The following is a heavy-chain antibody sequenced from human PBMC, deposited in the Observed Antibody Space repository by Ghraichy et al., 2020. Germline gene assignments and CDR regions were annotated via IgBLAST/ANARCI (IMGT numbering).Heavy chain of an antibody. J-gene: IGHJ4*02. CDR3: ATSTTRDSRSSY. CDR2: INQDGIQK. V-gene: IGHV3-7*01. CDR1: GFTFSYYW. D-gene: IGHD3-22*01. Sequence: GESLNISCAASGFTFSYYWMSWVRQAPGKGLEWVANINQDGIQKYYVDSVKGRFTMSRDNARNSLYLQMKSLRAEDTAVYYCATSTTRDSRSSYWGQGTLVTVSS.